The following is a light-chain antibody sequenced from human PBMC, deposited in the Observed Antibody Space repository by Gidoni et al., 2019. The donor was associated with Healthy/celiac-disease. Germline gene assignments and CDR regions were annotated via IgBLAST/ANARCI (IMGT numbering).Light chain of an antibody. CDR3: NSRDSSGNHLVV. J-gene: IGLJ2*01. CDR1: SLRSYY. CDR2: GKN. Sequence: SSELTQDPAVSVALGQTVRITCQGDSLRSYYASWYQQKPGQAPVLVIYGKNNRPSGIPDRFSGSSSGNTASLTITGAQAEDEADYYCNSRDSSGNHLVVFGGWTKLTVL. V-gene: IGLV3-19*01.